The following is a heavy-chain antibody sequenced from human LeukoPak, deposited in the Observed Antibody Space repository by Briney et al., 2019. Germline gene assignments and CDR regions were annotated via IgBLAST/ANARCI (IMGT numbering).Heavy chain of an antibody. CDR3: ARVHIDEEVATPGHFDY. CDR1: GCTFTSYA. CDR2: INAGNGNT. V-gene: IGHV1-3*03. J-gene: IGHJ4*02. Sequence: ASVKVSCKASGCTFTSYAMHWVRQAPGQRLEWMGWINAGNGNTKYSQEFQGRVTITRDTSASTACMELSSLRSEDMAVYYCARVHIDEEVATPGHFDYWGQGTLVTVSS. D-gene: IGHD5-12*01.